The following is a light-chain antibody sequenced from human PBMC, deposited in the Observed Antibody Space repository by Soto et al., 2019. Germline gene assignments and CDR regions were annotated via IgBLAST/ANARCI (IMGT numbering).Light chain of an antibody. CDR1: QSISSY. J-gene: IGKJ1*01. V-gene: IGKV1-39*01. CDR3: QQSYSTPPT. Sequence: DIPMTQSPSSLSAYVGDRVTITCRASQSISSYLNWYQQKPGKAPKLLIYAASSLQSGVPSRFSGSGSGIDFTLTISSLQPEDFATYYCQQSYSTPPTFGQGTKVDIK. CDR2: AAS.